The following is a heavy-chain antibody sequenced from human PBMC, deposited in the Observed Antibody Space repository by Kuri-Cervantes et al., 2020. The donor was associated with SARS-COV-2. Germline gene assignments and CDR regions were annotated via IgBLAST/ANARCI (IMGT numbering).Heavy chain of an antibody. V-gene: IGHV4-38-2*01. Sequence: GSLRLSCAVSGYSISSGCYWGWIRQPPGKGLEWIGSIYHSGSTYYNPSLKSRVTISVDTSKNQFSLKLSSVTAADTAVYYCARLSHYYDSSGYYGGNWFDPWGQGTLVTVSS. J-gene: IGHJ5*02. CDR1: GYSISSGCY. CDR2: IYHSGST. CDR3: ARLSHYYDSSGYYGGNWFDP. D-gene: IGHD3-22*01.